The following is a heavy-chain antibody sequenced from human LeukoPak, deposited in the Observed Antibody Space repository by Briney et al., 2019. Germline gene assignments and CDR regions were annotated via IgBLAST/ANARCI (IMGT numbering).Heavy chain of an antibody. Sequence: GGSLRLSCVASGFTVSSNYMSWVRQAPGKGLEWVSVIYSGGSIDYADSVKGGFTISRDNSQNTVYLQMNSLRAEDMAVYYCARGGSWYDFDFWGQETLVTVSS. J-gene: IGHJ4*02. CDR3: ARGGSWYDFDF. D-gene: IGHD6-13*01. V-gene: IGHV3-66*01. CDR2: IYSGGSI. CDR1: GFTVSSNY.